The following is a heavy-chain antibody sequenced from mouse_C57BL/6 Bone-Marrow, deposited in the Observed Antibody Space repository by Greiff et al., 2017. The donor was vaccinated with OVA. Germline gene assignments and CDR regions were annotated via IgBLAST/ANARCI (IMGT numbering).Heavy chain of an antibody. CDR3: ARTYYYGSSYGFAY. V-gene: IGHV7-3*01. CDR1: GFTFTDYY. CDR2: IRNKANGYTS. J-gene: IGHJ3*01. Sequence: EVQGVESGGGLVQPGGSLSLSCAASGFTFTDYYMSWVRQPPGKALEWLGFIRNKANGYTSEYSASVKGRFTISRANSQSILYLQMNARRAEDSATYYCARTYYYGSSYGFAYWGQGTLVTVSA. D-gene: IGHD1-1*01.